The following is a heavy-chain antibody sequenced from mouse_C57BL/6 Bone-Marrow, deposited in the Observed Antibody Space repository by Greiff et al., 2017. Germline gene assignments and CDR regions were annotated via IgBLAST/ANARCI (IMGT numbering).Heavy chain of an antibody. D-gene: IGHD2-3*01. Sequence: EVKLMESGGGLVQPGGSLKLSCAASGFTFSDYGMAWVRQAPRKGPEWVAFISNLAYSIYYAATVTGRFTISRENAKNTLYLEMSSLRSEDTAMYYCARQGDGYFYFDYWGQGTTLTVSS. CDR2: ISNLAYSI. V-gene: IGHV5-15*01. CDR1: GFTFSDYG. CDR3: ARQGDGYFYFDY. J-gene: IGHJ2*01.